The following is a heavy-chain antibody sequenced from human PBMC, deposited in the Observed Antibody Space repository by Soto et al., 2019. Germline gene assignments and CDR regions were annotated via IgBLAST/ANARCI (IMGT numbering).Heavy chain of an antibody. CDR3: ARDTGWGLGY. CDR1: GDSINSNYC. J-gene: IGHJ4*02. Sequence: QVQLQESGAGLVRPSGTLSLTCAVSGDSINSNYCWTWVRQHPGKGLEWIAEIYYSGGTSYNPSLKSRVTISMDKSKNQFSLNLTSVTAADTAMYYCARDTGWGLGYWGQGTLVTVSS. V-gene: IGHV4-4*02. CDR2: IYYSGGT. D-gene: IGHD6-19*01.